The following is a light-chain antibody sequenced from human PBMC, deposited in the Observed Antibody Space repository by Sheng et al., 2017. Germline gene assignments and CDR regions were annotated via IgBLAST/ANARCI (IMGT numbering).Light chain of an antibody. CDR2: LNN. CDR1: SSNIGSNA. J-gene: IGLJ3*02. V-gene: IGLV1-44*01. CDR3: CSYAGGYTWV. Sequence: QSVLTQPPSASATPGQRVIVSCSGSSSNIGSNAVSWYQQLPGTAPKLLIYLNNRRPSGVPDRFSGSQSGTSASLAIGGLQSEDEADYYCCSYAGGYTWVFGGGTKLTVL.